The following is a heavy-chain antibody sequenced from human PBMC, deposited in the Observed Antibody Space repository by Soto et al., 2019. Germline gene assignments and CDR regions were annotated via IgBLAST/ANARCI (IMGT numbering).Heavy chain of an antibody. Sequence: SETLSLTCSVSGGSISNNNYHWGWIRQPPGKGLEWMGSIYYRGNTYYNPSLRSRITISVDTSRNQFSLALSSVTAADTAVYFCARLRGGCPADFWGQGTLVTV. J-gene: IGHJ4*02. CDR1: GGSISNNNYH. CDR2: IYYRGNT. D-gene: IGHD3-16*01. CDR3: ARLRGGCPADF. V-gene: IGHV4-39*01.